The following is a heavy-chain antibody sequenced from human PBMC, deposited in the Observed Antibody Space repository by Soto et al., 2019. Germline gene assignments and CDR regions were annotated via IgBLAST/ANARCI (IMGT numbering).Heavy chain of an antibody. Sequence: QVQLVQSGAELKKPGSSVKVSCQASGDTFSNYAISWVRQAPGQGLEWMGKIIPIFGTTNYAQNFRGRVTITADEYTTTAYMELSGLRSDDTALYCCARELQPAPVSFREDALDIWGQGTMSTVSS. CDR2: IIPIFGTT. CDR1: GDTFSNYA. CDR3: ARELQPAPVSFREDALDI. J-gene: IGHJ3*02. D-gene: IGHD6-13*01. V-gene: IGHV1-69*15.